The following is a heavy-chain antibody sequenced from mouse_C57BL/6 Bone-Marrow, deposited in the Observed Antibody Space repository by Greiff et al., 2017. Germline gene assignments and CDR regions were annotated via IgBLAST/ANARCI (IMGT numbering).Heavy chain of an antibody. Sequence: VQLLQSGAELVRPGTSVKVSCKASGYAFTNYLIEWVKQRPGQGLEWIGVINPGSGGTNYTEKFKGKVTLTADKSSSTASMQLSSLTSEDSAVYFCARSGDYEGAWFAYWGQGTLVTVSA. D-gene: IGHD2-4*01. CDR2: INPGSGGT. CDR3: ARSGDYEGAWFAY. V-gene: IGHV1-54*01. CDR1: GYAFTNYL. J-gene: IGHJ3*01.